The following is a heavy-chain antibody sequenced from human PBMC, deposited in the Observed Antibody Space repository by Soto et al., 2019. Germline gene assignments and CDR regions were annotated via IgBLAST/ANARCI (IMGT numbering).Heavy chain of an antibody. D-gene: IGHD2-2*01. Sequence: GGPLRLSCAASGFTFSSYGVNWVRQAPGKGLEWVSCISSSGRSTYYADSVKGRFTISRDNSKNTLYLQMNSLRAEDTAVYYCAKDSRYCTRTTCYAGLLNHIDYSGQGTRVTVSS. J-gene: IGHJ4*02. V-gene: IGHV3-23*01. CDR2: ISSSGRST. CDR3: AKDSRYCTRTTCYAGLLNHIDY. CDR1: GFTFSSYG.